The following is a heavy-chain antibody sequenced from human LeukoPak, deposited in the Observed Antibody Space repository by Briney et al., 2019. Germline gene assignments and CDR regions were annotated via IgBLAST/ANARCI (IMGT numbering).Heavy chain of an antibody. CDR1: GFTFSSYS. CDR2: ISSDSKYI. Sequence: GGSLRLSCADSGFTFSSYSMNWVRQAPGKGLEWVSSISSDSKYIYNADSVKGRFTISRDNAKNSLYLQMNSLRAEDTAVYYCARALSYSYGSMDFWGQGTLVIVSS. J-gene: IGHJ4*02. V-gene: IGHV3-21*01. D-gene: IGHD5-18*01. CDR3: ARALSYSYGSMDF.